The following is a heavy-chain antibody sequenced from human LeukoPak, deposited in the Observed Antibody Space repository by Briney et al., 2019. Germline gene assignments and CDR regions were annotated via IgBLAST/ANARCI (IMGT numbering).Heavy chain of an antibody. CDR2: FSGSGDIQ. CDR1: GFPFSHYG. Sequence: PGGSLRLSCVASGFPFSHYGMSWVRQAPGKGLEWVSAFSGSGDIQYYADSVEGRFTISRDDSRNTLYLQMDSLRAEDTAVYYCAKEQALKVRGIIPLIRSFDSWGQGTLVTVSS. CDR3: AKEQALKVRGIIPLIRSFDS. V-gene: IGHV3-23*01. D-gene: IGHD3-10*01. J-gene: IGHJ4*02.